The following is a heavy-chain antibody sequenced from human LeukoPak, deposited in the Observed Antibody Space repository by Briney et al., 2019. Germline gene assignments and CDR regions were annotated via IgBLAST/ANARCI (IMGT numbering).Heavy chain of an antibody. V-gene: IGHV4-34*01. J-gene: IGHJ6*04. D-gene: IGHD3-10*01. CDR1: GWSFSGYY. CDR3: ARRITMVRGHYGMDV. Sequence: PSETLSLTCAVDGWSFSGYYWSWLRQPPGKGLEWLGEINHSGSTNYNPSLKSRVTISVDTSKNQFSLKLSSVTAAGTAVYYCARRITMVRGHYGMDVWGKGTTVTVSS. CDR2: INHSGST.